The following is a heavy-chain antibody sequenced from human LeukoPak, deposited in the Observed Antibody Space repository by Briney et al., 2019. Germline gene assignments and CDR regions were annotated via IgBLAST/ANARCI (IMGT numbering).Heavy chain of an antibody. CDR2: ISSSSSYT. CDR3: ARVGEHCSGGSCYGY. Sequence: GGSLRLSCAASGFTFSDYFMSWIRQAPGKGLEWVSYISSSSSYTNYADSVKGRFTISRDNAKNSLYLQMNSLRAEDTAVYYCARVGEHCSGGSCYGYWGQGTLVTVSS. J-gene: IGHJ4*02. V-gene: IGHV3-11*05. D-gene: IGHD2-15*01. CDR1: GFTFSDYF.